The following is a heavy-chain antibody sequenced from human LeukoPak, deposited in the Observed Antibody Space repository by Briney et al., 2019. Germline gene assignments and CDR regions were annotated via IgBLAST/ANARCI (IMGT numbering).Heavy chain of an antibody. CDR3: ARDRSGSYCTDF. D-gene: IGHD1-26*01. J-gene: IGHJ4*02. CDR2: IGTDTTTT. CDR1: GFIFSNYN. V-gene: IGHV3-48*01. Sequence: GGSLRLSCEASGFIFSNYNFNWVRQAPGKGPEWFSYIGTDTTTTYYADSFKGRFAISRDNAKNSLYLYIHSLTGEDTAVYYCARDRSGSYCTDFWGRGTLVTVS.